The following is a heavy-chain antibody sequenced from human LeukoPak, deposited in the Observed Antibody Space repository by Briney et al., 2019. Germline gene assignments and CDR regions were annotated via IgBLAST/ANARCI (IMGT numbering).Heavy chain of an antibody. CDR3: AKYGGYAFFD. J-gene: IGHJ4*02. D-gene: IGHD4-23*01. CDR1: GFTFSSYW. V-gene: IGHV3-7*01. CDR2: IKPDGSER. Sequence: GGSLRLSCAASGFTFSSYWMSWVRQAPGKGLEWVANIKPDGSERAYVDSLRGRFTISRDNAKNSLFLQMNSLRVEDTAVYYCAKYGGYAFFDWGQGTLVTVSS.